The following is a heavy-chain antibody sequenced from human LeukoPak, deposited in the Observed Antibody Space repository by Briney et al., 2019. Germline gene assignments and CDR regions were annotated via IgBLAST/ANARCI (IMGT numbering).Heavy chain of an antibody. D-gene: IGHD3-10*01. CDR2: IYYSGST. J-gene: IGHJ4*02. CDR1: GGSISSYY. Sequence: SETLSLTCTVSGGSISSYYWSWIRQPPGKGLEWIGYIYYSGSTNYNPSLKSRVTMSVDTSKNQFSLKLSSVTAADTAVYYCARARYYYGHYFDYWGQGTLVTVSS. V-gene: IGHV4-59*01. CDR3: ARARYYYGHYFDY.